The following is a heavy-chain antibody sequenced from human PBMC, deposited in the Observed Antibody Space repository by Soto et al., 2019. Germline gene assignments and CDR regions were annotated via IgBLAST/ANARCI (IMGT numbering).Heavy chain of an antibody. CDR1: GFTLSSYA. CDR3: ARGDYSNYQGGDYYYGMDV. V-gene: IGHV3-30-3*01. CDR2: ISYDGSNK. D-gene: IGHD4-4*01. J-gene: IGHJ6*02. Sequence: GWSLRLSCAASGFTLSSYAMHWVRQAPGKGLEWVAVISYDGSNKYYADSVKGRFTISRDNSKNTLYLQMNSLRAEDTAVYYCARGDYSNYQGGDYYYGMDVWGQGTRVNVSS.